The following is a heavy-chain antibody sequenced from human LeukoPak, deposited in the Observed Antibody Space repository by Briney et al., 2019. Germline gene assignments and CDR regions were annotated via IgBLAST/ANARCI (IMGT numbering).Heavy chain of an antibody. CDR2: IYPGDSDT. D-gene: IGHD1-26*01. CDR3: ARPEWELGDPFDY. CDR1: GYRFTSYW. J-gene: IGHJ4*02. V-gene: IGHV5-51*01. Sequence: GESLQVSCKGSGYRFTSYWIGWVRQMPGKGLEWMGIIYPGDSDTRYSPSFRGQVTISADKSISTAYLQWSSLKASDTAMYYCARPEWELGDPFDYWGQGTLVTVSS.